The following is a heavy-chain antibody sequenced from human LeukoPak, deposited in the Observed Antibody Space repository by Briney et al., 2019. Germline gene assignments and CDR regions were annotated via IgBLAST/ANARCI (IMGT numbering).Heavy chain of an antibody. CDR1: GFTFSSYA. Sequence: GGSLRLSCAASGFTFSSYAMHWVRQAPGKGLEWVAVISYDGSSKYYADSVKGRFTISRDNSKNTLYLQMNSLRAEDTAVYYCARDLEYYYYGMDVWGQGTTVTVSS. J-gene: IGHJ6*02. CDR2: ISYDGSSK. CDR3: ARDLEYYYYGMDV. V-gene: IGHV3-30-3*01.